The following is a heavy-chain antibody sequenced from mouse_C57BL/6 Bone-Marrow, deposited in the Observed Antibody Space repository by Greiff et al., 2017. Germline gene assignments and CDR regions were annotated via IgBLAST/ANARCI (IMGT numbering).Heavy chain of an antibody. D-gene: IGHD1-1*01. J-gene: IGHJ2*01. CDR1: GYTFPSYW. Sequence: VQLQQPGAELVMPGASVKLSCKASGYTFPSYWMHWVKQRPGQGLEWIGEIDPSDSYTNYNQKFKGKSTLTVDKSSSTAYMQLSSLTSEDSAVYYCAREGYYYPYYWDYWGQGTTLTVSS. CDR2: IDPSDSYT. CDR3: AREGYYYPYYWDY. V-gene: IGHV1-69*01.